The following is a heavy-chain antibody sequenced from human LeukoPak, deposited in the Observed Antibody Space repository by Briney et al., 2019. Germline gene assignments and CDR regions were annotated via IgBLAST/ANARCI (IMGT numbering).Heavy chain of an antibody. J-gene: IGHJ4*02. Sequence: PGGSLRLSCAASGFTFSDYYMSWVRQAPGKGLEWVSYISSSGSTIYYADSVKGRFTISRDNAKNSLYLQMNSLRAEDTAVYYCAKDGAYDSSGYSFDYWGQGTLVTVSS. D-gene: IGHD3-22*01. CDR2: ISSSGSTI. CDR3: AKDGAYDSSGYSFDY. V-gene: IGHV3-11*04. CDR1: GFTFSDYY.